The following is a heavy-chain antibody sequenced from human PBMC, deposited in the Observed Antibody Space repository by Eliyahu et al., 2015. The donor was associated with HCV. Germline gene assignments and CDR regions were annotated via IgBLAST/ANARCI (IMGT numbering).Heavy chain of an antibody. J-gene: IGHJ4*02. D-gene: IGHD2-15*01. V-gene: IGHV1-69*04. Sequence: QVQLVQSGAEVKKPGSSVKVSCKASGGTFSSYAISWVRQAPGQGLEWMGRIIPIFGIANYAQKFQGRVTITADKSTSTAYMELSSLRSEDTAVYYCARGYSRYCSGGSCYWGSGVFEYWGQGTLVTVSS. CDR3: ARGYSRYCSGGSCYWGSGVFEY. CDR2: IIPIFGIA. CDR1: GGTFSSYA.